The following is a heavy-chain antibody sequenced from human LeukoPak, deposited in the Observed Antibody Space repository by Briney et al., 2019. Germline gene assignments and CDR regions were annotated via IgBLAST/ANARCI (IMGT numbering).Heavy chain of an antibody. CDR2: IKQDGSEK. CDR1: ASTFSSFW. CDR3: ARDRTIFGVVLLDY. D-gene: IGHD3-3*01. J-gene: IGHJ4*02. V-gene: IGHV3-7*01. Sequence: GRSLTLSSPASASTFSSFWTSWVRQAPGKGLEWEANIKQDGSEKNYGESVKGQFTISRDKTKNSLYLQVNSLRAGDTAVYYCARDRTIFGVVLLDYWGQGTLVTVSS.